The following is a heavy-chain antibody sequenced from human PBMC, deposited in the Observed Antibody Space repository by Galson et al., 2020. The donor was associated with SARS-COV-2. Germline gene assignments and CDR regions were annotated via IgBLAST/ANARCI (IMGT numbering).Heavy chain of an antibody. CDR3: ARGLSQLPYEYAHYYYYHGMDV. D-gene: IGHD6-6*01. CDR2: INHSGST. Sequence: SETLSLTCAVYGGSFSGHYWTWIRQSPGKGLEWIGEINHSGSTNYNPSLKSRVIISVDTSKNQFSLKLSSVTAADTAVYYCARGLSQLPYEYAHYYYYHGMDVWGQGTTVTVYS. J-gene: IGHJ6*02. V-gene: IGHV4-34*01. CDR1: GGSFSGHY.